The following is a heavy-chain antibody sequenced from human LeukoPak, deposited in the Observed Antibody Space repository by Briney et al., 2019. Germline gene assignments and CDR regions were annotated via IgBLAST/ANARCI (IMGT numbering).Heavy chain of an antibody. CDR2: IYTSGST. V-gene: IGHV4-4*07. CDR1: GGSISSYY. Sequence: SETLCLTCTVSGGSISSYYWSWIRQPAGKGLEWIGRIYTSGSTNYNPSLKSRVTMSVDTSKNQFSLKLSSVTAADTAVYYCARCMVRDKGVYYFDYWGQGTLVTVSS. J-gene: IGHJ4*02. D-gene: IGHD3-10*01. CDR3: ARCMVRDKGVYYFDY.